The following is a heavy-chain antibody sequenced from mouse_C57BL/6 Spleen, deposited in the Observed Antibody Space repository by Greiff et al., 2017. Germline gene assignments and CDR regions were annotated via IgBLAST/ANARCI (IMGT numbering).Heavy chain of an antibody. Sequence: DVMLVESGGGLVQPGGSLSLSCAASGFTFTDYYMSWVRQPPGKALEWLGFIRNKANGYTTEYSASVKGRFTISRDNSQSILYLQMNALRAEDSATYYCARYEYFDVWGTGTTVTVSS. CDR1: GFTFTDYY. J-gene: IGHJ1*03. V-gene: IGHV7-3*01. CDR3: ARYEYFDV. CDR2: IRNKANGYTT.